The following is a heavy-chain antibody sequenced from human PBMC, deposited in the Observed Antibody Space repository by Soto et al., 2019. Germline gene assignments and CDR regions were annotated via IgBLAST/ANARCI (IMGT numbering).Heavy chain of an antibody. CDR3: VRTGLNPCGY. J-gene: IGHJ4*02. Sequence: EVQLLESGGGLVQPGGSLRLSCAASGFTFSSYTMTWVRQAPGKGLEWVSSIHAGSDRIYYADSVKGRFTISRDNSKNTLSLQMDSLRGEDTAVYYCVRTGLNPCGYWGQGTLLTVSS. D-gene: IGHD2-21*01. CDR1: GFTFSSYT. V-gene: IGHV3-23*01. CDR2: IHAGSDRI.